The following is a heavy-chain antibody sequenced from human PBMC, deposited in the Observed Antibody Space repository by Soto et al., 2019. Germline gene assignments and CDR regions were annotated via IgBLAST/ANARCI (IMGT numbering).Heavy chain of an antibody. J-gene: IGHJ4*02. V-gene: IGHV4-31*02. CDR2: IYYSGST. D-gene: IGHD3-22*01. Sequence: SETLSLTCTVSGGSISSAGYYWSWIRQHPEKGLEWIGYIYYSGSTYYSPSLKSRVAISVDTSKSQLSLKLSSVTAADTAVYYCARIAAYDTSGSPLYYFDYWGRGTLVTVSS. CDR1: GGSISSAGYY. CDR3: ARIAAYDTSGSPLYYFDY.